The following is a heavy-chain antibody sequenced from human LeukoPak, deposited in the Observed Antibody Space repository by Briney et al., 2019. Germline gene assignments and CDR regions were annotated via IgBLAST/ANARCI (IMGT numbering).Heavy chain of an antibody. J-gene: IGHJ6*02. D-gene: IGHD2-15*01. CDR2: IYYSGST. CDR1: GGSISSYH. CDR3: ARIRGCGGGTCYGGPYFMDV. Sequence: SETLSLTCSVSGGSISSYHWSWIRQPPGKALDCIGYIYYSGSTNYNPSLKSRVTTTVDTSKNQLSLRLNSVTAADTAVYYCARIRGCGGGTCYGGPYFMDVWGQGTTVTVSS. V-gene: IGHV4-59*01.